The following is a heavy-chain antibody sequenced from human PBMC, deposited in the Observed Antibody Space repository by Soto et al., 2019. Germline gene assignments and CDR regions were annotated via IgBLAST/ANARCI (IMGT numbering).Heavy chain of an antibody. J-gene: IGHJ4*01. Sequence: AETLAGTCAVSGGSVNTDYWWSWVRQPPWKVLEWIGEVHHSGTTNYIQSLTSRLTMSVDKSGNQVSLALTSVAAADTAVYYCARLVSYRWLYWGHGTLVTVSS. D-gene: IGHD3-22*01. CDR2: VHHSGTT. CDR3: ARLVSYRWLY. CDR1: GGSVNTDYW. V-gene: IGHV4-4*02.